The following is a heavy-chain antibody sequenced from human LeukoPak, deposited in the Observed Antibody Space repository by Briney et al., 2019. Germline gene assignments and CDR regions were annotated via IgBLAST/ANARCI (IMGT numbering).Heavy chain of an antibody. CDR2: IYNSGTT. V-gene: IGHV4-39*01. CDR1: SGSIRSNSYY. Sequence: SGTLSLTCTVSSGSIRSNSYYWGWIRQPPGKGLEWIGTIYNSGTTYYSPSLKSRVTLAIDTSKNQFSLKVNSVTAADTAIYYCARHARGLATRPYYFDSWGQGTLVTVSS. D-gene: IGHD3-3*02. CDR3: ARHARGLATRPYYFDS. J-gene: IGHJ4*02.